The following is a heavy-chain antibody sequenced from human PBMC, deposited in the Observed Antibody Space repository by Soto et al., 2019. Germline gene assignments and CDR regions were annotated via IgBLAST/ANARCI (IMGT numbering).Heavy chain of an antibody. CDR1: GGSISSGGYS. CDR2: IYHSGST. D-gene: IGHD5-12*01. V-gene: IGHV4-30-2*01. Sequence: QLQLQESGSGLVKPSQTLSLTCAVSGGSISSGGYSWTLIRQPPGKGLEWIGYIYHSGSTYYNPSLKSRVTISVDRSKNQFALKLSSVTAADTAVYYCATGGGLPRYYWGQGTLVTVSS. CDR3: ATGGGLPRYY. J-gene: IGHJ4*02.